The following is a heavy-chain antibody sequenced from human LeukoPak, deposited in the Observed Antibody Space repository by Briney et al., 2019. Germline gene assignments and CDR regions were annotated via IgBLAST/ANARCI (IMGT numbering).Heavy chain of an antibody. CDR1: GGSFSGYY. J-gene: IGHJ6*03. Sequence: QSSETLSLTCAVYGGSFSGYYWGWIRQPPGKGLEWIGEINHSGSTNYNPSLKSRVTISVDTSKNQFSLKLSSVTAADTAVYYCACYYGSGSYNHHYYYMDVWGKGTTVTVSS. CDR2: INHSGST. D-gene: IGHD3-10*01. CDR3: ACYYGSGSYNHHYYYMDV. V-gene: IGHV4-34*01.